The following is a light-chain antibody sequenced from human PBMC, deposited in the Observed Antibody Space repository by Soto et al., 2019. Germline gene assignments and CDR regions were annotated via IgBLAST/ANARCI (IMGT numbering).Light chain of an antibody. CDR3: QQTYTTPYT. CDR2: SAS. CDR1: QSINSY. J-gene: IGKJ2*01. Sequence: DIQMTQSPSSLSASVGDRVTVSCRASQSINSYLNWYQQKPGKAPTLLIYSASSLEEGVPSRFSGSGSGTEFTLTISSLQPEDCATYFCQQTYTTPYTFGQGTKLEIK. V-gene: IGKV1-39*01.